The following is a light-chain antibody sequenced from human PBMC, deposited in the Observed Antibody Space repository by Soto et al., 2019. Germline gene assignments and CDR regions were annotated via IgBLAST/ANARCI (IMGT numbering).Light chain of an antibody. CDR2: GAS. J-gene: IGKJ5*01. V-gene: IGKV3-20*01. Sequence: EIVWTQSPGTLSLSPGERATLCCRTSQSVDSSYLAWYHQRPGQAPRLLIYGASSRATGIPDRFSGSGSGTDFTLTISRLEPEDFAVYYCQQYGSSPITFGQGTRLEIK. CDR3: QQYGSSPIT. CDR1: QSVDSSY.